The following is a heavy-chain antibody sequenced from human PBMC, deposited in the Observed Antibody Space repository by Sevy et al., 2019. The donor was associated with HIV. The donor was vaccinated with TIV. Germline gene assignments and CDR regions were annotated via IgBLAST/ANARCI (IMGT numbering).Heavy chain of an antibody. V-gene: IGHV4-59*01. J-gene: IGHJ3*02. CDR1: GGSISSYY. D-gene: IGHD3-10*01. CDR3: ARVKGYGEGAFDI. CDR2: IYYSGST. Sequence: SDTLSLTCTVSGGSISSYYWSWIRQPPGKGLEWIGYIYYSGSTNYNPSLKSRVTISVDTSKNQFSLKLSSVTAADTAVYYCARVKGYGEGAFDIWGQGTMVTVSS.